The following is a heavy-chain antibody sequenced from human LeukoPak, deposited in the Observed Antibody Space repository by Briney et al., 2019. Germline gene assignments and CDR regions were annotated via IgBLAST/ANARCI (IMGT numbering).Heavy chain of an antibody. V-gene: IGHV4-39*01. D-gene: IGHD3-10*01. CDR1: GGSISSTSHY. CDR3: ARLGSMVRGAYYFDY. CDR2: IYYSCRT. J-gene: IGHJ4*02. Sequence: SETLSLTCTVSGGSISSTSHYWGWILQPPGNGLACIGSIYYSCRTYYNPSLKSRVTISVDTSKNQFSLKLSSVTAADTAVYYCARLGSMVRGAYYFDYWGQGTLVTVSS.